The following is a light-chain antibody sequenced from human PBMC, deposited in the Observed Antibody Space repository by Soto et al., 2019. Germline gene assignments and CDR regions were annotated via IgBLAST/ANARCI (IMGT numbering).Light chain of an antibody. CDR2: GAS. Sequence: ALAQSPGTLSLSPGERATLSCRASLSVSNNSLAWYRQKPGQAPWLLIYGASNRAGGVPDRFSGSGSGSDFTLTISRLEPEDFAVYYCQQYGSSPRTFGQGTKVDIK. J-gene: IGKJ1*01. V-gene: IGKV3-20*01. CDR1: LSVSNNS. CDR3: QQYGSSPRT.